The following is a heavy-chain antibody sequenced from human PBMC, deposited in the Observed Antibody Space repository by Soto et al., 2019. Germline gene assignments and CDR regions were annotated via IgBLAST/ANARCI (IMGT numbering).Heavy chain of an antibody. CDR2: IHYSGTT. V-gene: IGHV4-59*01. J-gene: IGHJ4*02. CDR3: AAGEASSRNLAPYYLDF. CDR1: GGSMRNYF. D-gene: IGHD6-13*01. Sequence: SETLSLTCTVSGGSMRNYFWTWIRQPPGKGLEWIGYIHYSGTTSFFPSFNPSLRSRVTISEDTSKNQFSLKLLSVTTADTAVYFCAAGEASSRNLAPYYLDFWGQGTLVTVSS.